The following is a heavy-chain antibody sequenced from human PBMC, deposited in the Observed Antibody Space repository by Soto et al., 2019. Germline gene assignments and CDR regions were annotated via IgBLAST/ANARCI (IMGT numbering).Heavy chain of an antibody. CDR3: ATEAMVRGVIITGFDY. Sequence: QVQLVQSGAEVKKPGSSVKVSCKASGGTFSSYTISWVRQAPGQGLEWMGRIIPILGIANYAQKFQGRVTITADKSTSTAYMELSSLRSEDTAVYYCATEAMVRGVIITGFDYWGQGTLVTVSS. CDR2: IIPILGIA. J-gene: IGHJ4*02. CDR1: GGTFSSYT. D-gene: IGHD3-10*01. V-gene: IGHV1-69*02.